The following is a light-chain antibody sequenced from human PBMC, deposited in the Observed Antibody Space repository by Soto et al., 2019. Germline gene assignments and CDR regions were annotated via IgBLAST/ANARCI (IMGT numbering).Light chain of an antibody. CDR3: QHYGSSAT. CDR2: GAS. CDR1: QSVTSDY. V-gene: IGKV3-20*01. Sequence: ETVLTQSPDTLSLSPGERATLSCRASQSVTSDYLAWYQQKAGQAPRLLIYGASSRATGIPDRFCGSGSGTDFSLTISRLEPEDSAFYYCQHYGSSATFGGGTKVE. J-gene: IGKJ4*01.